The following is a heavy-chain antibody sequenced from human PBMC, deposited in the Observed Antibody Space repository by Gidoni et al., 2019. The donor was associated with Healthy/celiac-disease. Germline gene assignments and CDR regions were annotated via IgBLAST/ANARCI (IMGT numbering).Heavy chain of an antibody. CDR3: ARVYCSSTSCYSYFDY. Sequence: QVQLQQWGAGLLKPSETLSLTCAVDGGSFSGYYWSWIRQPPGKGLEWIGEINHSGSTNYNPSLKSRVTISVDTSKNQFSLKLSSVTAADTAVYYCARVYCSSTSCYSYFDYWGQGTLVTVSS. CDR1: GGSFSGYY. V-gene: IGHV4-34*01. D-gene: IGHD2-2*02. CDR2: INHSGST. J-gene: IGHJ4*02.